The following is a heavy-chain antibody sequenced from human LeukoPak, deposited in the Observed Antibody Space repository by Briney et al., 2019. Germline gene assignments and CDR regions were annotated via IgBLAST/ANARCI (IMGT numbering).Heavy chain of an antibody. CDR2: ITNSGGSA. CDR3: AVKARLEY. CDR1: GLNFNTFA. Sequence: PGGSLRLSCAASGLNFNTFAMSWVRQAPGKELEWISTITNSGGSAYYADSVGGRFTISRDNSQNTVFLQMNSLRPNDTARYYCAVKARLEYWGQGATIIVSS. J-gene: IGHJ4*02. V-gene: IGHV3-23*01.